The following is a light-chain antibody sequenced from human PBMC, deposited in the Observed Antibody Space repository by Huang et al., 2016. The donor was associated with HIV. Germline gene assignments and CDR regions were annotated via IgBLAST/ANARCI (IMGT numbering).Light chain of an antibody. V-gene: IGKV1-39*01. CDR3: QQSYSTPRVT. J-gene: IGKJ3*01. CDR2: ATF. CDR1: QSIGAS. Sequence: DIRMTQSPSSLSSSIVDRVTINCRTSQSIGASLNWYQQKPGKAPKLMVYATFNLHFGVPSRFSGSGSGTDFTLTITKLQPEDFASYYCQQSYSTPRVTFGPGTKVY.